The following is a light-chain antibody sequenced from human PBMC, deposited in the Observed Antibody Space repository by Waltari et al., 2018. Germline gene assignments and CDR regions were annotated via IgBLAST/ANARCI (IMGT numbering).Light chain of an antibody. J-gene: IGLJ3*02. CDR3: ATWDDSLSGWV. Sequence: QSVLTQPPSASGTPGQRVTISCSGSSSNIGSNYVYWYQQRPGTAPKLLIHRNNQRPSGVPDRFSGSKSGTSASLAISGLRAEDEADYDCATWDDSLSGWVFGGWTKLTVL. V-gene: IGLV1-47*01. CDR1: SSNIGSNY. CDR2: RNN.